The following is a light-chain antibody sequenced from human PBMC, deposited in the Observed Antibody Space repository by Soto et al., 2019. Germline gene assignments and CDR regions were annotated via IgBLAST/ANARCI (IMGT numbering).Light chain of an antibody. V-gene: IGLV1-47*01. CDR2: RND. CDR1: SSNIASNF. J-gene: IGLJ3*02. CDR3: AAWDDSLSCWV. Sequence: QSVLTQPPSASGTPGQRVTISCSGSSSNIASNFVAWYQQLSGTAPKLLVYRNDQRPSGVPDRFSGAKSGTSASLAIGGLRSEDEADYYCAAWDDSLSCWVFGGGTKLTVL.